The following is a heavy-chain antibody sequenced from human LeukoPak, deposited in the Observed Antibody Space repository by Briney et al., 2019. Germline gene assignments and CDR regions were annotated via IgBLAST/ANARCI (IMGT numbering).Heavy chain of an antibody. Sequence: SETLSLTCTVSGGSISSYYWSWIRQPPGKGLEWTGHTYYSGRTNYNPSLKSRVTISVDTSKNQFSLKLSSVTAADTAVYYCARFYCGGDCLGDYFDYWGQGTLVTVSS. CDR2: TYYSGRT. D-gene: IGHD2-21*01. V-gene: IGHV4-59*01. CDR3: ARFYCGGDCLGDYFDY. CDR1: GGSISSYY. J-gene: IGHJ4*02.